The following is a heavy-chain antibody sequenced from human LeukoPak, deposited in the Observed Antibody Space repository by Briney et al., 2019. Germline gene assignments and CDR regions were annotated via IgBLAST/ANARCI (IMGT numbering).Heavy chain of an antibody. CDR3: ARGGTYGSGRNQHTTLDY. V-gene: IGHV4-4*07. CDR2: IYTRGST. D-gene: IGHD3-10*01. J-gene: IGHJ4*02. Sequence: PSETLSLTCTVSGGSISNDYWSWIRQAAGKELEWIGRIYTRGSTNYNPSLKRRGTISLDKSKKQFSLNLNSVTAADTAVYYCARGGTYGSGRNQHTTLDYWGQGTLVTVSS. CDR1: GGSISNDY.